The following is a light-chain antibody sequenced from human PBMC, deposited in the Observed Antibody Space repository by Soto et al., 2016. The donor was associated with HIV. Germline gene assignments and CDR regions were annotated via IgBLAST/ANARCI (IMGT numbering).Light chain of an antibody. Sequence: SYVLTQPPSVSVAAGKTATITCGGDNIEKKHVHWYQQKPGQAPVLVVSYDDTRPSGIPERFSGSNSGNTATLTISRVEAGDEADYYCQVWDFXTDRYVFGTVTNVIVL. J-gene: IGLJ1*01. V-gene: IGLV3-21*04. CDR3: QVWDFXTDRYV. CDR1: NIEKKH. CDR2: YDD.